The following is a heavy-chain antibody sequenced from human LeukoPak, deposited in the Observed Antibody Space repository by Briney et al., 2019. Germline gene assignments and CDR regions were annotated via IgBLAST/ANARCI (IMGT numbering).Heavy chain of an antibody. CDR1: GGCFSSCY. CDR2: IYYCGST. Sequence: AETLSLTCTGSGGCFSSCYCRWTRQTTRKGLEWSGYIYYCGSTNYNPSVKSRVTISVDMSKNQFSQKLSSVTAADTAVYYCARGGYGYSDYWGQGTLVTVSS. CDR3: ARGGYGYSDY. V-gene: IGHV4-59*01. J-gene: IGHJ4*02. D-gene: IGHD5-18*01.